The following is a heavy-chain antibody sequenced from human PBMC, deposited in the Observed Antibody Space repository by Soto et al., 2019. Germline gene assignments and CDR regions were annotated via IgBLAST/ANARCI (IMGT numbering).Heavy chain of an antibody. D-gene: IGHD3-9*01. CDR2: ISAYNGNT. V-gene: IGHV1-18*01. CDR1: GYTFTSYG. CDR3: ARGGYDILTGYYYYYGMDV. Sequence: VSVKVSCKASGYTFTSYGISWVRQAPGQGLEWMGWISAYNGNTNYAQKLQGSVTMTTDTSTSTAYMELSSLRSEDTAVYYCARGGYDILTGYYYYYGMDVWGQGTTVTVSS. J-gene: IGHJ6*02.